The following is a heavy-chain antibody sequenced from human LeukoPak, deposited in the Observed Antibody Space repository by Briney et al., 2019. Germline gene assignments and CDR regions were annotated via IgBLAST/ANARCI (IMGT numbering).Heavy chain of an antibody. CDR2: ISNDGGGT. D-gene: IGHD3-22*01. V-gene: IGHV3-23*01. Sequence: GGSLRLSCTASGFIFNNFGLMWVRQAPGKGLEWVSAISNDGGGTTYADFVKGRFTISRDNSKNTLFLQMNSLRAEDTALYYCAKGSSGYFADLWGQGTLVTISS. J-gene: IGHJ5*02. CDR1: GFIFNNFG. CDR3: AKGSSGYFADL.